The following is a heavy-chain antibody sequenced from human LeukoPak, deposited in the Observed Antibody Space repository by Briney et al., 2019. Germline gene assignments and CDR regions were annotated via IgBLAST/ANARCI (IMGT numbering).Heavy chain of an antibody. CDR3: ARDNSVGDNAWWFDP. CDR2: IIPIFGTA. D-gene: IGHD1-26*01. J-gene: IGHJ5*02. CDR1: GGTFSSYA. V-gene: IGHV1-69*06. Sequence: ASVKVSCKASGGTFSSYAISWVRRAPGQGLEWMGGIIPIFGTANYAQKFQGRVTITADKSTSTAYMELSSLRSEDTAVYYCARDNSVGDNAWWFDPWGQGTLVTVSS.